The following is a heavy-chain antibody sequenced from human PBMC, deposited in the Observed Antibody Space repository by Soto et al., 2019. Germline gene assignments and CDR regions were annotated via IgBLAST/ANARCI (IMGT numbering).Heavy chain of an antibody. J-gene: IGHJ5*02. V-gene: IGHV3-23*01. CDR2: ISGSGGST. D-gene: IGHD6-13*01. Sequence: GGSLRLSCAASGFTFSSYAMSWVRQAPGKGLEWVSAISGSGGSTYYADSVKGRFTISRDNSKNTLYLQMNSLRAEDTAVYYCAKDQTRYSSSWYVTWFDPWGQGTLVTVSS. CDR1: GFTFSSYA. CDR3: AKDQTRYSSSWYVTWFDP.